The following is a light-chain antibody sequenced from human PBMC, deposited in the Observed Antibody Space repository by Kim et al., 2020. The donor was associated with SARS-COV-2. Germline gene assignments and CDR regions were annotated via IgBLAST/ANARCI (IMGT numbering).Light chain of an antibody. V-gene: IGLV3-1*01. J-gene: IGLJ2*01. CDR1: KLGEKF. Sequence: SYELTQPPSVSVSPGQTTTIPCSGDKLGEKFACWYQQKPGQSPVLVIYEDNKRTSGIPERFSGSTSGNTATLTISGTQAMDEADYYCQAWDNSAAGVFGG. CDR2: EDN. CDR3: QAWDNSAAGV.